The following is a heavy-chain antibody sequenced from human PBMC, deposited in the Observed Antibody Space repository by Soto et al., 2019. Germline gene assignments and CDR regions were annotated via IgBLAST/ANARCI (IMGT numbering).Heavy chain of an antibody. D-gene: IGHD6-6*01. CDR3: ARLGYSNSAWFDP. J-gene: IGHJ5*02. CDR1: GGSISSSSYY. Sequence: PSETLSLTCTVSGGSISSSSYYWGWIRQPPGKGLEWIGSIYYSGSTYYNPSLKSRVTISLDTSRNQFSLKLSSVTAADTAVYYCARLGYSNSAWFDPWGQGNRGTVSS. CDR2: IYYSGST. V-gene: IGHV4-39*01.